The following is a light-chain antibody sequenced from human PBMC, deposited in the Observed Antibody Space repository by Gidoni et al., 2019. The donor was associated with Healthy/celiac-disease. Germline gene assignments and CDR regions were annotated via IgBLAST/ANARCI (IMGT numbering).Light chain of an antibody. CDR2: SAS. V-gene: IGKV1-6*01. Sequence: AIQMTKSPSSLSASVGDRVTITCRASQGIRNDLGWYQQKPGKAHKLLIYSASSLQIWVPSRFSGSGSGTDFTLTISSLQPEDFATYYCLQDYIPFGQGTKVESK. CDR3: LQDYIP. J-gene: IGKJ1*01. CDR1: QGIRND.